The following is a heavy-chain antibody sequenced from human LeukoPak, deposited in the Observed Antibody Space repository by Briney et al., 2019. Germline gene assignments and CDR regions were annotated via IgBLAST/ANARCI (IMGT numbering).Heavy chain of an antibody. D-gene: IGHD6-6*01. CDR2: IIPIFGTA. CDR1: GGTFSSYA. CDR3: AESGSSYSSSSDLDY. V-gene: IGHV1-69*13. Sequence: GASVKVSCKASGGTFSSYAISWVRQAPGQGLEWMGGIIPIFGTANYAQKFQGRVTITADESTSTAYMELSSLRSEDTAVYYCAESGSSYSSSSDLDYWGQGTLVTVSS. J-gene: IGHJ4*02.